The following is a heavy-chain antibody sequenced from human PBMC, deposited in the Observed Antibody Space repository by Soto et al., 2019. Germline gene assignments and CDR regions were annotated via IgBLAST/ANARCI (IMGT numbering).Heavy chain of an antibody. J-gene: IGHJ4*02. D-gene: IGHD6-13*01. CDR2: SSDIGST. V-gene: IGHV4-59*11. CDR3: ARQIAGGAFDY. CDR1: GDSMSGHS. Sequence: QVQLQESGPGLVKPSETLSLTCSVSGDSMSGHSWSWIRQPPGSGLESVGNSSDIGSTAYTPSLKSRVLISIDTSTRLLSLTLTSVTAADTAVYYCARQIAGGAFDYWGQGARVTVSS.